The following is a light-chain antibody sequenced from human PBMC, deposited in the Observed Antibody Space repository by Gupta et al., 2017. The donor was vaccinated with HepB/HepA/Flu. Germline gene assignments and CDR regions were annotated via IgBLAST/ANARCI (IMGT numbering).Light chain of an antibody. CDR2: ISS. Sequence: ELVLTPSPGTLSLSPGERATLSCRASQSVSSRYLAWYQQKPGQAPRLLLYISSSRATGIPDRFSGSGSGTXFTRTIXGLETEDIAVYYWQQDGTAPRSFGXGTKLEIK. CDR1: QSVSSRY. V-gene: IGKV3-20*01. J-gene: IGKJ2*04. CDR3: QQDGTAPRS.